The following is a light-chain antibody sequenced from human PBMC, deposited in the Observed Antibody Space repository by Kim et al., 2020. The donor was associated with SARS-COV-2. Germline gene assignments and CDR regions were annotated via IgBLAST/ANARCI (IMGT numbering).Light chain of an antibody. CDR1: SGDFGGYNY. CDR2: DVS. J-gene: IGLJ1*01. CDR3: SSYAGSNNYL. V-gene: IGLV2-8*01. Sequence: GQSHATACTGTSGDFGGYNYVYSYQPPPGKAPKLILYDVSKRPSGGPDRFSGSKSGNTASLTVSGLQAEDEADYYCSSYAGSNNYLFGTGTKVTVL.